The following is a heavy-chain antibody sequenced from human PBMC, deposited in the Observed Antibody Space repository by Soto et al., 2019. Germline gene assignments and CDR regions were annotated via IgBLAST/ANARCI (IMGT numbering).Heavy chain of an antibody. J-gene: IGHJ4*02. Sequence: GGSLRLSCAASGLTFNTAWMSWVRQAPGKGLEWVGRIKSKTDGGTTDYAAPVKGRFTISRDDSRNTLYLQMNSLETEDTAVYYCTTEDLKNWGQGTLVTVSS. V-gene: IGHV3-15*01. CDR2: IKSKTDGGTT. CDR3: TTEDLKN. D-gene: IGHD3-3*01. CDR1: GLTFNTAW.